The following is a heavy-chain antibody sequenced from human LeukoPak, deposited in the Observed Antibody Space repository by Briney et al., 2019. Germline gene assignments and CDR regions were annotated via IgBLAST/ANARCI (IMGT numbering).Heavy chain of an antibody. Sequence: GASVKVSCKASGYIFTAHYIHWVRQAPGQGLEWMGWINPNSGGTNYAQKFQGRVTMTRDTSISTAYMELSRLRSDDTAVYYCARGVGGVYYMDVWAKRTTVTISS. D-gene: IGHD3-16*01. CDR2: INPNSGGT. CDR1: GYIFTAHY. J-gene: IGHJ6*03. CDR3: ARGVGGVYYMDV. V-gene: IGHV1-2*02.